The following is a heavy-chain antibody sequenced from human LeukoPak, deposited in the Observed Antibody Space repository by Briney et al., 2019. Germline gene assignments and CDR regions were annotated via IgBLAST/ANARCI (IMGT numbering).Heavy chain of an antibody. D-gene: IGHD6-13*01. J-gene: IGHJ4*02. CDR3: AREHQQLLLDY. CDR1: GDSVSSNSGA. Sequence: SQTLSLTCAISGDSVSSNSGAWNRIRQSPSRGLEWLGGTYYRSKWFNDYAVSVKSRITINPDTSRNQFSLQLNSVTPEDAAVYYCAREHQQLLLDYWGQGTLVTVSS. CDR2: TYYRSKWFN. V-gene: IGHV6-1*01.